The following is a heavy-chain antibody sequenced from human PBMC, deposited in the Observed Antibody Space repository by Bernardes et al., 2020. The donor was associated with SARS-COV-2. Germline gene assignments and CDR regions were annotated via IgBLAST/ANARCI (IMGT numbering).Heavy chain of an antibody. D-gene: IGHD5-18*01. CDR2: IRVSGGTT. V-gene: IGHV3-23*01. J-gene: IGHJ4*02. Sequence: GGSLRLSCAASGFTFSNYAMYWVRQAPGKGLEWVSGIRVSGGTTYYAASVKGRFTISRDNSKNTLYLQMSSLRAEDTAVYYCTKGSGAYSYHGPLDWGQGTLVTVSS. CDR1: GFTFSNYA. CDR3: TKGSGAYSYHGPLD.